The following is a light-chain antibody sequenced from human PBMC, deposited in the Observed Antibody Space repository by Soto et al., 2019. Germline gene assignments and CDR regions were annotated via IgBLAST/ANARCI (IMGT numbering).Light chain of an antibody. Sequence: EIVLTQSPATVSLSPGERATLSCRASQGVSSYLAWYQQRPGQAPRLLIYDASTRATGIPARFSGSGSGTDFTLTISSLEPEDFAVYYCQQRSNWPPPYTFGQGTKLEIK. CDR2: DAS. CDR3: QQRSNWPPPYT. CDR1: QGVSSY. V-gene: IGKV3-11*01. J-gene: IGKJ2*01.